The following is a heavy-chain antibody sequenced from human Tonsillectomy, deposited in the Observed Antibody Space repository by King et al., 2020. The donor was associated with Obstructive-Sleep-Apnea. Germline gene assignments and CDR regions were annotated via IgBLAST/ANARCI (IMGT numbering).Heavy chain of an antibody. J-gene: IGHJ5*02. CDR1: GYDFSTYD. D-gene: IGHD2-8*01. CDR3: ARMMSGFNGWFDP. CDR2: INGYSGTT. V-gene: IGHV1-18*01. Sequence: VQLVESGAEVKRPGASVTVSCKTSGYDFSTYDIAWVRQAPGHGLEWMGWINGYSGTTKLAQKFQSRVTMTTDTSRNTAYLELWSLTFDDTAVYYCARMMSGFNGWFDPWGQGTLVTVSS.